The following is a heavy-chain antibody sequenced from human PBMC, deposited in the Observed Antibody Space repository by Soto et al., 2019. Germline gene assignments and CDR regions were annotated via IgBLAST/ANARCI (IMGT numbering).Heavy chain of an antibody. Sequence: ASVKVSCKASGYTFTSYGISWVRQAPGQGLEWMGWISAYNGNTNYAQKLQGRVTMTTDTSTSTAYMELRSLRSDDTAVYYCARDDSSSSYYYYGMDVWGQGTTVTXSS. J-gene: IGHJ6*02. CDR2: ISAYNGNT. V-gene: IGHV1-18*01. D-gene: IGHD6-6*01. CDR1: GYTFTSYG. CDR3: ARDDSSSSYYYYGMDV.